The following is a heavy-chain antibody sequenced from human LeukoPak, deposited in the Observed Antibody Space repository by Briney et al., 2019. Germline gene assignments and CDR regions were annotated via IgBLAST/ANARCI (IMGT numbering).Heavy chain of an antibody. CDR3: ARDVQYYYDGNNWFDP. D-gene: IGHD3-22*01. J-gene: IGHJ5*02. V-gene: IGHV4-38-2*02. CDR1: GYSLRSGYF. Sequence: NTSETLSLTCTVSGYSLRSGYFWGWIRQPPGKGLEWVGSIDHSGSTYYNPSLKTRVTISVDTSNNQFSLKLSSVTAADTAVYFCARDVQYYYDGNNWFDPWGQGTLVTVSS. CDR2: IDHSGST.